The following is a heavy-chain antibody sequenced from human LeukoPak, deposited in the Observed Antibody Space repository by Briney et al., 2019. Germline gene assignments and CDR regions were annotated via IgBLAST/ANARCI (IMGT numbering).Heavy chain of an antibody. V-gene: IGHV4-30-4*08. CDR1: GESFSGYY. CDR2: IYYSGST. Sequence: SETLSLTCAVYGESFSGYYWSWIRQPPGKGLEWIGYIYYSGSTYYNPSLKSRVTISVDTSKNQFSLKLSSVTAADTAVYYCAREYYYDSSGFDYWGQGTLVTVSS. D-gene: IGHD3-22*01. J-gene: IGHJ4*02. CDR3: AREYYYDSSGFDY.